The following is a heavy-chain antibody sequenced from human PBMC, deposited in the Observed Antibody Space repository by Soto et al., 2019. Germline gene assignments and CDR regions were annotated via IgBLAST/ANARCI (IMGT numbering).Heavy chain of an antibody. CDR3: ARVKVTTESFDS. CDR1: GASINTGGFC. J-gene: IGHJ4*02. CDR2: GSHTGSR. V-gene: IGHV4-31*03. D-gene: IGHD4-17*01. Sequence: SETLSLTCSVSGASINTGGFCWSWVRQYPGKGLDWIGYGSHTGSRYLNPSLRSRITISLDTPNNQFSLRLTSVTAADTAVYYCARVKVTTESFDSWGQGSLVTVSS.